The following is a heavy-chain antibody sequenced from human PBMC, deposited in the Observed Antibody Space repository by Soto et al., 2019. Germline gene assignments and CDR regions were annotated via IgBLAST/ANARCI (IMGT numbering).Heavy chain of an antibody. CDR1: GYSFTNYA. D-gene: IGHD2-15*01. CDR3: ARGPGGPDGPGDY. Sequence: QVQLVQSGAEVKKPGASVKVSCKASGYSFTNYAMHWVRQALGQRLEWMGWINAGNGNTKYSQKFQGRVTITRDTSASTAYMDLSSLRSEDTAVYYCARGPGGPDGPGDYWGQGTLVTVSS. CDR2: INAGNGNT. J-gene: IGHJ4*02. V-gene: IGHV1-3*01.